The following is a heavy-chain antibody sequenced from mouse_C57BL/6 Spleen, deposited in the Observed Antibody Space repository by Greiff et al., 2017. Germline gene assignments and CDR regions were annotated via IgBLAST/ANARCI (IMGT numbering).Heavy chain of an antibody. CDR1: GFNIKDYY. Sequence: VQLKESGAELVKPGASVKLSCTASGFNIKDYYMHWVKQRTEQGLEWIGRIDPEDGEPKYAPKFQGKATITADTSSNSAYLQLSSLTSEDTAVYYCARGGNGNPYAMDYWGQGTSVTVSS. CDR3: ARGGNGNPYAMDY. D-gene: IGHD2-1*01. J-gene: IGHJ4*01. CDR2: IDPEDGEP. V-gene: IGHV14-2*01.